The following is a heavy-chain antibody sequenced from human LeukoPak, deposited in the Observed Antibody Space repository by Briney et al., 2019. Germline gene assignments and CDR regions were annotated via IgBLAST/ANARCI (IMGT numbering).Heavy chain of an antibody. CDR2: INHSGST. CDR1: GGSFSGCY. CDR3: AREILTFGGVIVNYFDY. V-gene: IGHV4-34*09. D-gene: IGHD3-16*02. Sequence: SETLSLTCAVYGGSFSGCYWSWIRQPPGKGLEWIGEINHSGSTYYNPSLKSRVTISVDTSKNQFSLKLSSVTAADTAVYYCAREILTFGGVIVNYFDYWGQGTLVTVSS. J-gene: IGHJ4*02.